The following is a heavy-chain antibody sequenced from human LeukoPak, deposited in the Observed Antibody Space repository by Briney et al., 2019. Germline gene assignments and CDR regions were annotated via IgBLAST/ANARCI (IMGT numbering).Heavy chain of an antibody. Sequence: ASVKVSCKASGGTFSSYAISWVRQAPGQGLEWMGGIIPIFGTANYAQKFQGRVTITTDESTSTACMELSSLRSEDTAVYYCAGETGGERLNGEAYYYYMDVWGKGTTVTVSS. CDR2: IIPIFGTA. J-gene: IGHJ6*03. V-gene: IGHV1-69*05. CDR1: GGTFSSYA. D-gene: IGHD2-8*01. CDR3: AGETGGERLNGEAYYYYMDV.